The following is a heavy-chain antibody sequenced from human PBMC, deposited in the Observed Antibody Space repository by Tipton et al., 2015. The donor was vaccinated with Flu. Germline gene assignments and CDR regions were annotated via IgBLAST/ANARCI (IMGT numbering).Heavy chain of an antibody. CDR3: VRDQRNRDHSGVNWFDP. Sequence: TLSLTCDVSGDSIISNFYWAWIRQSPEKGLERIASILHLGTTFSNLSLRSRVTISLDTSKNQFSLKLTSVTAADTAVYYCVRDQRNRDHSGVNWFDPWGQGALVIVSS. V-gene: IGHV4-38-2*02. J-gene: IGHJ5*02. CDR2: ILHLGTT. D-gene: IGHD1-26*01. CDR1: GDSIISNFY.